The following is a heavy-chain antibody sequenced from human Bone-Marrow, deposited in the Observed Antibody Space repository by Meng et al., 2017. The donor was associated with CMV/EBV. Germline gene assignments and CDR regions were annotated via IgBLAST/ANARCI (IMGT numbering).Heavy chain of an antibody. Sequence: KVSCKASGYTLTGYYMHWVRQMPGKGLEWMGIIYSGDSDTRYSPSFQGQVTISADKSISTAYLQWSSLKASDTAMYYCARQRWTSYYYYGMDVWGQGTTVTVSS. V-gene: IGHV5-51*01. CDR3: ARQRWTSYYYYGMDV. D-gene: IGHD5-24*01. J-gene: IGHJ6*02. CDR1: GYTLTGYY. CDR2: IYSGDSDT.